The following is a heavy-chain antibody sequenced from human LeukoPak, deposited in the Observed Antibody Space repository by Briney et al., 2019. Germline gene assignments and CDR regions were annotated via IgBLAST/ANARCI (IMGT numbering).Heavy chain of an antibody. Sequence: GGSLRLSCAASGFTFSSYAMSWVRQAPGKGLEWVSAISGSGGSTYYADSVKGRFTISRDNSKNTLYLQMNSLRAEDTAVYYCARGRTGTTAFDIWGQGTMVTVSS. CDR1: GFTFSSYA. V-gene: IGHV3-23*01. CDR2: ISGSGGST. J-gene: IGHJ3*02. CDR3: ARGRTGTTAFDI. D-gene: IGHD1-7*01.